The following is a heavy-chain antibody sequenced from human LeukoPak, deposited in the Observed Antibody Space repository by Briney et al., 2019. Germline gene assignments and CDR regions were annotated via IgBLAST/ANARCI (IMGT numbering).Heavy chain of an antibody. D-gene: IGHD3-10*01. V-gene: IGHV4-59*01. J-gene: IGHJ6*03. CDR3: ARTTMVRGTYYMDV. CDR2: IYYSGYT. CDR1: GGSFSGYY. Sequence: SETLSLTCAVYGGSFSGYYWSWIRQPPGKGLEWIGCIYYSGYTNYNPSLKSRVTISVDTSKNQFSLKLSSVTAADTAVYYCARTTMVRGTYYMDVWGKGTTVTISS.